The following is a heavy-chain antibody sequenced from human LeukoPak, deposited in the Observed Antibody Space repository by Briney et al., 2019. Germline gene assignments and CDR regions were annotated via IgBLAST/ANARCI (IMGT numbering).Heavy chain of an antibody. CDR3: AKDRRGYYGSGSHGDY. D-gene: IGHD3-10*01. CDR2: ISYDGSNK. CDR1: GFTFSSYA. V-gene: IGHV3-30-3*01. Sequence: GGSLRLSCAASGFTFSSYAMHWVRQAPGKGLEWVAVISYDGSNKYYADSVKGRFTISRDNSKNTLYLQMNSLRAEDTAVYYCAKDRRGYYGSGSHGDYWGQGTLVTVSS. J-gene: IGHJ4*02.